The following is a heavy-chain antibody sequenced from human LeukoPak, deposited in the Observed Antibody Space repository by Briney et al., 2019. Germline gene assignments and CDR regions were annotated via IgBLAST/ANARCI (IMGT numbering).Heavy chain of an antibody. CDR3: ARSASPRISGDY. J-gene: IGHJ4*02. V-gene: IGHV1-46*01. CDR1: GYTFTSYY. Sequence: ASVKVSCKASGYTFTSYYMHWVRQAPGQGLEWMGIINPSGGSTSYAQKFQGRVTMTRDTSTSTVDMELSRLRSDDTAVYYCARSASPRISGDYWGQGTLVTVSS. CDR2: INPSGGST. D-gene: IGHD2-15*01.